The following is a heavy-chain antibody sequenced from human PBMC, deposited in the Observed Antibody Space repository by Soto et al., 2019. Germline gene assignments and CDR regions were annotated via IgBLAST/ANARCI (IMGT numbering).Heavy chain of an antibody. CDR2: IRDRAYNYAT. J-gene: IGHJ4*02. CDR1: GFVLKDSS. Sequence: EVLLVESGGGLVQPGGSLKLSCEASGFVLKDSSIHWVRKPSGKGLEWVGSIRDRAYNYATAYAASVKGRFTISRDDSNNKAYLQMDSLKTEDTAIYYCTRLIRAAQDYWGQGTLVTVSS. CDR3: TRLIRAAQDY. D-gene: IGHD3-10*01. V-gene: IGHV3-73*01.